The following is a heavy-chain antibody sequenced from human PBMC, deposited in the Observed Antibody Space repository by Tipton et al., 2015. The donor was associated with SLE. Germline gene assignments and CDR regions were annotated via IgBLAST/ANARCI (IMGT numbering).Heavy chain of an antibody. CDR2: IYYNGNT. CDR1: GGSISGYY. V-gene: IGHV4-59*01. Sequence: TLSLTCTVSGGSISGYYWSWIRQSPEKGLEWIGYIYYNGNTNYNPSLKSRLTISVDTSKNQFSLKLTSVTAADTAVYYCARAFFYDDSRGYSAYYMDVWGKGTTVTVSS. D-gene: IGHD3-22*01. J-gene: IGHJ6*03. CDR3: ARAFFYDDSRGYSAYYMDV.